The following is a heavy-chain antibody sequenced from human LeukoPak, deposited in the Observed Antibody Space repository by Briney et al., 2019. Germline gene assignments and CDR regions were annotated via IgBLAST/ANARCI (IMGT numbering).Heavy chain of an antibody. CDR2: IYYSGST. V-gene: IGHV4-59*08. D-gene: IGHD6-6*01. Sequence: SETLSLTCTVSGGSISSYYWSWIRQPPGKGLEWIGYIYYSGSTNYNPSLKSRVTISVDTSKNQFSLKLTSVTAADTAVYFCARYLYSSSSWYYFDYWGQGTLVTVSS. CDR1: GGSISSYY. J-gene: IGHJ4*02. CDR3: ARYLYSSSSWYYFDY.